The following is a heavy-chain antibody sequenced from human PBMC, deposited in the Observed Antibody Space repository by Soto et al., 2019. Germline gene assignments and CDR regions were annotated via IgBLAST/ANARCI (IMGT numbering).Heavy chain of an antibody. Sequence: ASVKVCCKASGYTFTSYGISWVRQAPGQGLEWMGWISAYNGNTNYAQKLQGRVTMTTDTSTSTAYMELRSLRSDDTAVYYCARDHGDILTGYYRDGMDVWGQGTTVTVSS. CDR3: ARDHGDILTGYYRDGMDV. D-gene: IGHD3-9*01. V-gene: IGHV1-18*01. CDR1: GYTFTSYG. CDR2: ISAYNGNT. J-gene: IGHJ6*02.